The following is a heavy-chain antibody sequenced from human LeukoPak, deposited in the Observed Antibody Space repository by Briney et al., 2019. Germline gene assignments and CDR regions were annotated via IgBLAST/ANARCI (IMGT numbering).Heavy chain of an antibody. CDR2: ISSSSSYI. CDR3: ARASGSGPCIDY. D-gene: IGHD3-10*01. J-gene: IGHJ4*02. V-gene: IGHV3-21*01. Sequence: GGSLRLSCAASGFTFSSYSMNWVRQAPGKGLEWVSSISSSSSYIYYADSVKGRFTISRDDAKNSLYLQMNSLRAEDTAVYYCARASGSGPCIDYWGQGTLVTVSS. CDR1: GFTFSSYS.